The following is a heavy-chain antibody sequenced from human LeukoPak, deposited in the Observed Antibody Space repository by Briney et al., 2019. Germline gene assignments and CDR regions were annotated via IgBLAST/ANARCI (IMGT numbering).Heavy chain of an antibody. CDR2: ISGSGDII. V-gene: IGHV3-11*04. J-gene: IGHJ4*02. CDR1: GFTFSSYY. Sequence: GGSLRLSCEASGFTFSSYYMSWIRQAPGKGLEWVSYISGSGDIIKYGDSVRGRFTVSRDNAKNLLYLQMNSLRAEDTAVYYCAREKLDTRGYVDYWGQGTLVTVSS. D-gene: IGHD3-22*01. CDR3: AREKLDTRGYVDY.